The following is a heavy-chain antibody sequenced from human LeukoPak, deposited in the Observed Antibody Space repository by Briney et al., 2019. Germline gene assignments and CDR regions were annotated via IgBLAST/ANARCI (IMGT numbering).Heavy chain of an antibody. CDR1: GFIFSSFG. V-gene: IGHV3-30*02. CDR2: IHYDGSSV. J-gene: IGHJ4*02. D-gene: IGHD6-13*01. CDR3: VRGLISAAGTFDY. Sequence: GGSLRLSCAASGFIFSSFGMHWVRQAPGKGLEWAAFIHYDGSSVHYADSVKGRFTISRDNSKNTLYLQMNSLRAEDTAVYYCVRGLISAAGTFDYWGQGTLVTVSS.